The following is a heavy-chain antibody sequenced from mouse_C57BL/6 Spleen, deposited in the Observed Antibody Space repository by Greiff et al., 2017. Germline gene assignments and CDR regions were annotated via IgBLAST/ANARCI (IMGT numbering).Heavy chain of an antibody. CDR1: GFSLTSYG. D-gene: IGHD2-5*01. CDR3: ASPTIVTTDARDY. CDR2: IWSGGST. Sequence: QVQLKESGPGLVQPSQSLSITCTVSGFSLTSYGVHWVRQSPGKGLEWLGVIWSGGSTDYNAAFISRLSISKDNSKSQVYFKKNSLQADDTAIYYCASPTIVTTDARDYWGQGTSVTVSS. J-gene: IGHJ4*01. V-gene: IGHV2-2*01.